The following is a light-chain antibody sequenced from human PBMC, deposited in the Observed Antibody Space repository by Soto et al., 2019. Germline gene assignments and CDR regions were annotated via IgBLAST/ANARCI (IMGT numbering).Light chain of an antibody. J-gene: IGKJ5*01. CDR3: QQRSNWPLIT. CDR2: DAS. V-gene: IGKV3-11*01. Sequence: EIVLTQSPATLSSSPGERATLSCRASQSVSSYLAWYQQKPGQAPRLLIYDASNRATGIPARFSGSGSGTDFTLTISSLEPEDFAVYYCQQRSNWPLITFG. CDR1: QSVSSY.